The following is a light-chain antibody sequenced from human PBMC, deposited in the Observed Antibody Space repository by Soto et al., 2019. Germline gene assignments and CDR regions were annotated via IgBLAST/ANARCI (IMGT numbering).Light chain of an antibody. CDR1: QSVRGH. V-gene: IGKV3-11*01. Sequence: IVLTQSLATLSLSPGERATLSCWASQSVRGHLAWYQQKPGQAPRLLTSDASNRATGIPARFSGSGFGTDFTLTISSLEPEDFAVYYCQHRSEWPVSFGQGTRLEIK. J-gene: IGKJ5*01. CDR2: DAS. CDR3: QHRSEWPVS.